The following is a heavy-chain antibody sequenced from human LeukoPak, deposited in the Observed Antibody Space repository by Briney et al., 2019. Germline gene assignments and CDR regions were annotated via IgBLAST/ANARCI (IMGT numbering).Heavy chain of an antibody. V-gene: IGHV4-59*01. CDR3: ARAGGGNKPFDY. D-gene: IGHD4-23*01. Sequence: PSETLSLTCTVSGGSISAYYWSWIRQPPGKGLEWIGYVSYSGNTNYNPSLKSRVGISVDTSMNQFSLKLTSVTAADTAVYYCARAGGGNKPFDYWGQGTLVTVSS. CDR1: GGSISAYY. J-gene: IGHJ4*02. CDR2: VSYSGNT.